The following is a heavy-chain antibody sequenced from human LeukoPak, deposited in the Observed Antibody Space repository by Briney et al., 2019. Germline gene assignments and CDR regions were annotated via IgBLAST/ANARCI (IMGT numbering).Heavy chain of an antibody. D-gene: IGHD4-17*01. Sequence: GGSLRLSCAASGFTFDDYAMHWVRHVPGEGLEWVSFISWDGGSTYYADSVKGRFTISRDNSKNSLYLQMNSLRAEDTALYYCAKGTLGDYRAGPDYWGRGTLVTVSS. V-gene: IGHV3-43D*03. CDR2: ISWDGGST. J-gene: IGHJ4*02. CDR1: GFTFDDYA. CDR3: AKGTLGDYRAGPDY.